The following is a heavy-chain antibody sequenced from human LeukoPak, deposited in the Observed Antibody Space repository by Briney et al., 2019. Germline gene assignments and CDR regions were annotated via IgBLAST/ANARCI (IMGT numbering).Heavy chain of an antibody. J-gene: IGHJ6*03. D-gene: IGHD2-15*01. V-gene: IGHV4-59*01. CDR2: IYYSGST. CDR1: GVSISSYY. Sequence: SETLSLTCTVSGVSISSYYWSWIRQPPGKGLEWIGYIYYSGSTNYHPSLKSRVTISVDTSKNQFSLKLTSVTAADTAVYYCARGGGVVAATNPYYYYYMDVWGRGTTVTVSS. CDR3: ARGGGVVAATNPYYYYYMDV.